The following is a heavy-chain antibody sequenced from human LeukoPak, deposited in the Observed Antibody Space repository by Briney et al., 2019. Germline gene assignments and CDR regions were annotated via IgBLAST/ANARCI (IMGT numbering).Heavy chain of an antibody. CDR3: ARRLANWFDP. V-gene: IGHV4-34*01. Sequence: SETLSLTCAVYGGSFSGYYWSWIRQPPGKGLEWIGEINHSGGTNYNPSLKSRVTISVDTSKNQFSLKLSSVTAADTAVYYCARRLANWFDPWGQGTLVTVSS. CDR1: GGSFSGYY. J-gene: IGHJ5*02. CDR2: INHSGGT.